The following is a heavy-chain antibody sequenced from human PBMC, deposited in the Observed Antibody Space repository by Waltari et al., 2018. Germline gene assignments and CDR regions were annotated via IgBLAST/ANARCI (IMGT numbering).Heavy chain of an antibody. CDR2: INAGNGNT. CDR3: AREGCSSTSCFSYYYYGMDV. V-gene: IGHV1-3*01. CDR1: GYTFTSYA. D-gene: IGHD2-2*01. J-gene: IGHJ6*02. Sequence: QVQLVQSGAEVKKPGASVKVSCKASGYTFTSYAMHWVRQAPGQRLEWMGWINAGNGNTKYSQKFRGRVTITRDTSASTAYMELSSLRSEDTAVYYCAREGCSSTSCFSYYYYGMDVWSQGTTVTVSS.